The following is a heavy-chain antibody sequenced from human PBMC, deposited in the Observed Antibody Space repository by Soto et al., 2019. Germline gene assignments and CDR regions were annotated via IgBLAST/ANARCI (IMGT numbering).Heavy chain of an antibody. CDR3: AKDYDFWSGYLNY. J-gene: IGHJ4*02. D-gene: IGHD3-3*01. CDR2: ISYDGSNK. V-gene: IGHV3-30*18. Sequence: GGSLRLSCAASGFTFSSYSMNWVRQAPGKGLEWVAAISYDGSNKYYADSVKGRFTISRDNSKNTLYLQMNSLRAEDTAVYYCAKDYDFWSGYLNYWGPGTLVTVSS. CDR1: GFTFSSYS.